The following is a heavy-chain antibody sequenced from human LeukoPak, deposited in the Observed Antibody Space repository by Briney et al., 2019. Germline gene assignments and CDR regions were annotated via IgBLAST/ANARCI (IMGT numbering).Heavy chain of an antibody. D-gene: IGHD6-13*01. J-gene: IGHJ4*02. CDR1: GFTFSDYY. Sequence: GGSLRLSCAASGFTFSDYYMSWIRKAPGKGLEWVSYISSSGSTIYYADSVKGRFTISRDNAKNSLYLQMNSLRAEDTAVYYCARDSIAAAGTFDYWGQGTLVTVSS. CDR2: ISSSGSTI. CDR3: ARDSIAAAGTFDY. V-gene: IGHV3-11*01.